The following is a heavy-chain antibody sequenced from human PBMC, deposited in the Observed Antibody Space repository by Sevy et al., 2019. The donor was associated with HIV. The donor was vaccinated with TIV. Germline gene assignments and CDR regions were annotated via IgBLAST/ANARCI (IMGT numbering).Heavy chain of an antibody. V-gene: IGHV3-23*01. J-gene: IGHJ3*02. D-gene: IGHD3-22*01. CDR3: AQDVYDSSGYYPMGAFDI. Sequence: GGSLRLSCAASGFSFVTYAMSWVRQPPGKGLEWVSGISGSGGSTYYADSVKGRFTISRDNSKNTLYLQMNSLRAEDTAVYYCAQDVYDSSGYYPMGAFDIWGQGTMVTVSS. CDR2: ISGSGGST. CDR1: GFSFVTYA.